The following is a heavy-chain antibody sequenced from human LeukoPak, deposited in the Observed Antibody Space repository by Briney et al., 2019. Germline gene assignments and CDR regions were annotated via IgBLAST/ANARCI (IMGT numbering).Heavy chain of an antibody. CDR3: AREQGGTAMDPRPYYYYGMDV. V-gene: IGHV1-46*01. Sequence: GASVKVSCKASGYTFTSYDINWVRQATGQGLEWMGIINPSGGSTSYAQKFQGRVTMTRDTSTSTVYMELSSLRSEDTAVYYCAREQGGTAMDPRPYYYYGMDVWGQGTTVTVSS. CDR1: GYTFTSYD. J-gene: IGHJ6*02. CDR2: INPSGGST. D-gene: IGHD5-18*01.